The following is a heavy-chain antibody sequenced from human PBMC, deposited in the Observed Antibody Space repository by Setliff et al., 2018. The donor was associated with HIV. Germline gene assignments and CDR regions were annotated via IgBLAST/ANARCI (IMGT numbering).Heavy chain of an antibody. D-gene: IGHD3-22*01. CDR2: ISSSGSTI. CDR1: GFTFCSYE. J-gene: IGHJ6*02. CDR3: ARNYYDSSGYYGMDV. Sequence: GGSLRLSCAASGFTFCSYEMNWVRQAPGKGLEWVSYISSSGSTIYYADSVKGRFTISRDNAKNSLYLQMNSLRAEDTAVYYCARNYYDSSGYYGMDVWGQGTTVTVSS. V-gene: IGHV3-48*03.